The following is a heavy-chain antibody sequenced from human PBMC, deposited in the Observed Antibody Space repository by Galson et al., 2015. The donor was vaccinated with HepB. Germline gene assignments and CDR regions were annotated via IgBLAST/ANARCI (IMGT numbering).Heavy chain of an antibody. CDR1: GIRFSSYA. CDR3: VKDQEDIGYDDALDI. V-gene: IGHV3-64D*06. J-gene: IGHJ3*02. Sequence: SLRLSCAASGIRFSSYAMHWVRQAPGKGLEYVSGVSKNGDGRHYADSVKGRFTISRDDSKNTVYLQMGSLRTEDTAVYYCVKDQEDIGYDDALDIWGQGTMVTVSS. CDR2: VSKNGDGR. D-gene: IGHD2-15*01.